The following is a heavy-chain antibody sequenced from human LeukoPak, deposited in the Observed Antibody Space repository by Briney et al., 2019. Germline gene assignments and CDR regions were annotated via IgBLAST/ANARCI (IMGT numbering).Heavy chain of an antibody. CDR2: IGTSTSYI. V-gene: IGHV3-21*04. J-gene: IGHJ6*03. CDR1: GFTFSTYI. D-gene: IGHD6-19*01. CDR3: AKADGGQWPSSYYYYYMDV. Sequence: PGGSLRLSCAASGFTFSTYIMNWVRQTPGKGLEWVSSIGTSTSYIYYADSVKGRFTISRDNSKNTLYLQMNSLRAEDTAVYYCAKADGGQWPSSYYYYYMDVWGKGTTVTVSS.